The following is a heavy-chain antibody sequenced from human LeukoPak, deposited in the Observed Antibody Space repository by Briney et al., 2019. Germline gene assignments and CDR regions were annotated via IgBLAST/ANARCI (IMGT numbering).Heavy chain of an antibody. CDR1: GFTFSSYS. J-gene: IGHJ4*02. D-gene: IGHD6-6*01. CDR3: ARVLSISSSSVY. CDR2: ISSSSSYI. Sequence: GGSLRLSCAASGFTFSSYSMNWVRQAPGKGLEWVSSISSSSSYIYYADSVKGRFTISRDNAKNSLYLQMNSLRAEDTAVYYCARVLSISSSSVYWGQGTLVTVSS. V-gene: IGHV3-21*01.